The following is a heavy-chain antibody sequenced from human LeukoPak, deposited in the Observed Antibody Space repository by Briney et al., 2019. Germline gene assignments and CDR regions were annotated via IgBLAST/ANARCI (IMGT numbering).Heavy chain of an antibody. CDR3: ARGPSDYGDLYYYYYYMDV. J-gene: IGHJ6*03. CDR1: GFTFSSYG. CDR2: IRYDGSNK. D-gene: IGHD4-17*01. Sequence: GGSLRLSCAASGFTFSSYGMHWVRQAPGKGLEWVAFIRYDGSNKYYADSVKGRFTISRDNSKNTLYLQMNSLRSEDTAVYYCARGPSDYGDLYYYYYYMDVWGKGTTVTVSS. V-gene: IGHV3-30*02.